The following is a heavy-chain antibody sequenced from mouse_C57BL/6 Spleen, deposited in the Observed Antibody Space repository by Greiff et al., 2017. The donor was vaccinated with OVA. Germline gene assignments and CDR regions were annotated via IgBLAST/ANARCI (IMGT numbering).Heavy chain of an antibody. CDR3: AKGGYDGPFAY. V-gene: IGHV3-6*01. CDR2: ISYDGSN. CDR1: GYSITSGYY. J-gene: IGHJ3*01. Sequence: EVKLEESGPGLVKPSQSLSLTCSVTGYSITSGYYWNWIRQFPGNKLEWMGYISYDGSNNYNPSLKNRISITRDTSKNQFFLKLNSVTTEDTATYYCAKGGYDGPFAYWGQGALGTVSA. D-gene: IGHD2-3*01.